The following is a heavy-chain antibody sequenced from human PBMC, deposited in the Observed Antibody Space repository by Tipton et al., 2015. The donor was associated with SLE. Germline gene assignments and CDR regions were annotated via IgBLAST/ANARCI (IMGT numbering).Heavy chain of an antibody. J-gene: IGHJ4*02. V-gene: IGHV1-18*04. CDR3: ARDESLLPCGY. D-gene: IGHD2-21*01. Sequence: QLVQSGVEVKKPGTSVKVSCKASGYRFKDYGITWVRQAPGHVLEWMGWISGDLGNTNYPQKFQGRVTMTIDPSTSTTYMELRSLTSDDTAVYYCARDESLLPCGYWGQGTLVTVSS. CDR2: ISGDLGNT. CDR1: GYRFKDYG.